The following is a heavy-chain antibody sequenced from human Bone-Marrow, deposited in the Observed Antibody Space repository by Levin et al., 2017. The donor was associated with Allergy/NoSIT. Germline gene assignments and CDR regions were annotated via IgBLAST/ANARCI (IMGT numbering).Heavy chain of an antibody. CDR1: GGSFSGYY. V-gene: IGHV4-34*01. J-gene: IGHJ6*03. CDR3: ARGLRDSSSSVGRYYYYYYMDV. Sequence: KTSETLSLTCAVYGGSFSGYYWSWIRQPPGKGLEWIGEINHSGSTNYNPSLKSRVTISVDTSKNQFSLKLSSVTAADTAVYYCARGLRDSSSSVGRYYYYYYMDVWGKGTTVTVSS. CDR2: INHSGST. D-gene: IGHD6-6*01.